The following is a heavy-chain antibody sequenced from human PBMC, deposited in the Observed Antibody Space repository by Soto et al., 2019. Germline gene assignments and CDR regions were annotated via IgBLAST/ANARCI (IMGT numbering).Heavy chain of an antibody. CDR2: ISSSSSTI. J-gene: IGHJ5*02. CDR1: GFTFSSYS. Sequence: EVQLVESGGGLVQPGGSLRLSCAASGFTFSSYSMNWVRQAPGKGLEWVSYISSSSSTIYYADSVKGRFTISRDNAKNSLYLQMNSLRDEDTAVYYCARDPHPYTYYYDSSGYSNWFDPWGQGTLVTVSS. D-gene: IGHD3-22*01. V-gene: IGHV3-48*02. CDR3: ARDPHPYTYYYDSSGYSNWFDP.